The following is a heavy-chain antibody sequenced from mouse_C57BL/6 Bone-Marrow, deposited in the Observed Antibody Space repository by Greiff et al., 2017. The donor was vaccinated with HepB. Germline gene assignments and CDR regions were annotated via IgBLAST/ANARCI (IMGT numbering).Heavy chain of an antibody. CDR3: AREDTTVVLDY. V-gene: IGHV5-16*01. J-gene: IGHJ2*01. CDR2: INYDGSST. Sequence: EVMLVESAGGLVQPGSSMKLSCTASGFTFSDYYMAWVRQVPEKGLEWVANINYDGSSTYYLDSLKSRFIISRDNAKNILYLQMSSLKSEDTATYYCAREDTTVVLDYWGQGTTLTVSS. D-gene: IGHD1-1*01. CDR1: GFTFSDYY.